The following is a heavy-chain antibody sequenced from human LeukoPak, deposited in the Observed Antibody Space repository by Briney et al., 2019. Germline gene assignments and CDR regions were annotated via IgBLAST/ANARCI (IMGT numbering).Heavy chain of an antibody. CDR1: VFTFSSYA. V-gene: IGHV3-23*01. Sequence: GGSLRLSCAASVFTFSSYAMSCVRQSPGKGLEWVSAISGSCGSTYYADSVKGRFTISRDNSKNTLYLQMNSLRAEDTAVYYCAKDGGYSYGYEYYFDYWGQGTLVTVSS. J-gene: IGHJ4*02. CDR3: AKDGGYSYGYEYYFDY. D-gene: IGHD5-18*01. CDR2: ISGSCGST.